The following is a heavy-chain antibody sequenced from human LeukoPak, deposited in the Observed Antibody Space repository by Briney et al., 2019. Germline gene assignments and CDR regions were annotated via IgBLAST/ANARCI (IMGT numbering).Heavy chain of an antibody. CDR1: GFTFSSYA. J-gene: IGHJ4*02. CDR3: ARTDFWSRSYFDY. CDR2: ISGSGGST. V-gene: IGHV3-23*01. D-gene: IGHD3-3*01. Sequence: GGSLRLSCAASGFTFSSYAMSWVRQAPGKGLEWVSAISGSGGSTYYADSVKGRFTISGDNSKNTLYLQMNSLRAEDTAVYYCARTDFWSRSYFDYWGQGTLVTVSS.